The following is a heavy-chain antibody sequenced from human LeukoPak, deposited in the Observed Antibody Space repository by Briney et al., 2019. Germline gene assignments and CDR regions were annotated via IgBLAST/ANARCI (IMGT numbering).Heavy chain of an antibody. CDR1: GGSISSSSYY. CDR2: IYYSGST. D-gene: IGHD3-22*01. J-gene: IGHJ4*02. V-gene: IGHV4-39*07. CDR3: ARVQYYYDSHARDY. Sequence: PSETLSLTCTVSGGSISSSSYYWGWIRQPPGKGLEWIGSIYYSGSTYYNPSLKSRVTISVDTPKNQFSLKLSSVTAADTAVYYCARVQYYYDSHARDYWGQGTLVTVSS.